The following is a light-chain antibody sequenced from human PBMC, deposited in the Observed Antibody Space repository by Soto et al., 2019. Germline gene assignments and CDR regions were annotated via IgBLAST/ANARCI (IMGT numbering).Light chain of an antibody. CDR1: QSVSSY. Sequence: EIVLTQSPATLSLSPRERATLSCRASQSVSSYLAWYQQKPGQAPRLLIYDASNRATGIPARFSGSGSGTDFTLTIISLEPEDFAVYYCQQRSNWLWTFGQGTKVDIK. V-gene: IGKV3-11*01. CDR2: DAS. CDR3: QQRSNWLWT. J-gene: IGKJ1*01.